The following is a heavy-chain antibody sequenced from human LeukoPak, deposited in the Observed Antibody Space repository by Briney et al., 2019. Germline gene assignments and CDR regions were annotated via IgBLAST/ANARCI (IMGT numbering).Heavy chain of an antibody. CDR3: AKDYDYVWGSYRPDY. CDR2: ISYDGSNK. Sequence: RGSLRLSCAASGFTFSSYGMHWVRQAPGKGLEWVAVISYDGSNKYYADSVKGRFTISRDNSKNTLYLQMNSLRAEDTAVYYCAKDYDYVWGSYRPDYWGQGTLVTVSS. CDR1: GFTFSSYG. J-gene: IGHJ4*02. V-gene: IGHV3-30*18. D-gene: IGHD3-16*02.